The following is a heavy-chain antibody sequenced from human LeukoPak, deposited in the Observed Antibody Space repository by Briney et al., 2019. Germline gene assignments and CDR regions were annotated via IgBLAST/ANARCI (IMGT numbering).Heavy chain of an antibody. Sequence: GGSLRLSCAASGFTFSSYAMSWVRQAPGKGLEWVATIKKDGSQKYYVDSVKGRFSISRDNAKNFLFLQINSLRAEDTAVYYCARDPFYSKFDYWGQGTLVTASS. CDR3: ARDPFYSKFDY. J-gene: IGHJ4*02. D-gene: IGHD2-21*01. CDR2: IKKDGSQK. CDR1: GFTFSSYA. V-gene: IGHV3-7*03.